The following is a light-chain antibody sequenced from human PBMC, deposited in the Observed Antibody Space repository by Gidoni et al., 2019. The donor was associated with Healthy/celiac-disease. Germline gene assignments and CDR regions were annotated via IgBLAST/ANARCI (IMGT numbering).Light chain of an antibody. J-gene: IGKJ4*01. CDR1: QSVSSY. V-gene: IGKV3-11*01. Sequence: EIVLTQSPATLSLSPGERATLSCRASQSVSSYLAWYQQKPGQAPRLLIYDASNRATGIPARFSGSGSGTDFTLTISSLEPEDFAVYYCQQRSNWRPLTFXGXTKVXIK. CDR3: QQRSNWRPLT. CDR2: DAS.